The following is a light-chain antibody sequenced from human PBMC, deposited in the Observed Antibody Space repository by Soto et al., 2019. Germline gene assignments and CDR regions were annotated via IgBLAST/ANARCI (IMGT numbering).Light chain of an antibody. V-gene: IGKV3-15*01. J-gene: IGKJ1*01. CDR3: QQFNNWPWT. Sequence: EIVLTLSPAALSVSPGERVTLSCRASQSISDTLAWYQQKPGQAPRLLIYGASTRAPGFPARFSGSGSGTDFTLTISSLQSEDFAVYYCQQFNNWPWTFGQGTMVDI. CDR1: QSISDT. CDR2: GAS.